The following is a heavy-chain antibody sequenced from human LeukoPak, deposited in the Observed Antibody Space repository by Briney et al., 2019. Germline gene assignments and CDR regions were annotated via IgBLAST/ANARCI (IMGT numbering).Heavy chain of an antibody. V-gene: IGHV5-51*01. CDR2: IYLADSKT. J-gene: IGHJ5*02. Sequence: GESLKISCKGSGFSLTTYWIGWVRQMPGKGLEWMGIIYLADSKTRYSPSFQGQVTISADKSISTAYLQWSSLKASDTAMYYCARGFGDPGDWFDPWGQGTLVTVSS. CDR1: GFSLTTYW. D-gene: IGHD3-16*01. CDR3: ARGFGDPGDWFDP.